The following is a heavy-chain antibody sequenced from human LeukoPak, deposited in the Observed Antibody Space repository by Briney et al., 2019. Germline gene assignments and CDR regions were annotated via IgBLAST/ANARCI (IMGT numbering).Heavy chain of an antibody. CDR1: GDSIGGSSYY. CDR2: IYYSGTT. CDR3: ARSRYNGNYDLLFDP. J-gene: IGHJ5*02. Sequence: PSETLSLTCTVSGDSIGGSSYYWSWIRQPPGKGLEWIGYIYYSGTTNYNPSLKSRVTISVDTSKNQFSLKLSSVTAADTAVYYCARSRYNGNYDLLFDPWGQGTLVTVSS. D-gene: IGHD1-7*01. V-gene: IGHV4-61*01.